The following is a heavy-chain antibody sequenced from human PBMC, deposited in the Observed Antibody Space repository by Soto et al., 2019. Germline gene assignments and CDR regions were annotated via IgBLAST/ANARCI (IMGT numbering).Heavy chain of an antibody. V-gene: IGHV4-39*01. CDR1: VGSISSSRSY. CDR3: ARHIVVVPAAISWFDP. Sequence: PSETLSLTCIVSVGSISSSRSYWGWIRQPPGMGLEWIGSIYYSGSTYYNRSLKSRVTISVDTSKNQFSLKLTSVTASDTAVYYCARHIVVVPAAISWFDPWGQGTQVTVSS. D-gene: IGHD2-2*02. J-gene: IGHJ5*02. CDR2: IYYSGST.